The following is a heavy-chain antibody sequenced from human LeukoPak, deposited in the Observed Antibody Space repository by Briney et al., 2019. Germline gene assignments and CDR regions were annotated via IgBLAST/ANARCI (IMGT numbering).Heavy chain of an antibody. CDR1: GFTFSSYG. D-gene: IGHD3-3*01. J-gene: IGHJ4*02. V-gene: IGHV3-33*06. CDR3: AKAHSPYYDFWSAAAAFDY. CDR2: IWYDGSNK. Sequence: PGRSLRLSCAASGFTFSSYGMHWVRQAPGKGLEGVAVIWYDGSNKYYADSVKGRFTISRDNSKNTLYLQMSSLRAEDTAVYYCAKAHSPYYDFWSAAAAFDYWGQGTLVTVSS.